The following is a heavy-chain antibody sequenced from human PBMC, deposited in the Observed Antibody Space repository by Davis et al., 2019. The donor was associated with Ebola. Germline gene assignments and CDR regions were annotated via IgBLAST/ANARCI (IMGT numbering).Heavy chain of an antibody. CDR2: MNGDGSLT. CDR3: ARAAYSFGYDP. J-gene: IGHJ5*02. Sequence: PGGSLRLSCAASGFTFSSFWMHWVRQAPGKGLVWVSRMNGDGSLTRYADSVKGRFTISRDNAKNTLYLRMNSLRAEDTAVYYCARAAYSFGYDPWGQGILVTVSS. D-gene: IGHD5-18*01. CDR1: GFTFSSFW. V-gene: IGHV3-74*01.